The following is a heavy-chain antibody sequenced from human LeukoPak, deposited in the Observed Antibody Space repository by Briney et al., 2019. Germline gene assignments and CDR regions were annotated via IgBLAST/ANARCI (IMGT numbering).Heavy chain of an antibody. Sequence: GGSLRLSCAASGFTFDDYAMHWVRQAPGKGLEWVSLISGDGGSTYYADSVKGRFTISRDNSKNSLYLQMNSLRTEDTALYYCAKDGDPHPAGMAVAVTFDYWGQGTLVTVSS. CDR1: GFTFDDYA. CDR2: ISGDGGST. D-gene: IGHD6-19*01. V-gene: IGHV3-43*02. J-gene: IGHJ4*02. CDR3: AKDGDPHPAGMAVAVTFDY.